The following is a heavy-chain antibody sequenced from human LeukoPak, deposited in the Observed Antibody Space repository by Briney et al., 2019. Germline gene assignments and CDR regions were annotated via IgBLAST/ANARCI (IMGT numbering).Heavy chain of an antibody. CDR1: GFTFNSYA. J-gene: IGHJ5*02. CDR3: AKEPREYCSSTSCPNWFDL. V-gene: IGHV3-23*01. CDR2: ISASGGTT. D-gene: IGHD2-2*01. Sequence: GGSLRLSCAASGFTFNSYAMSWVRQTPGKGLEWVSAISASGGTTYYADSVKGRFTISRDNSENTLFLQMNSLRAEDMAVYYCAKEPREYCSSTSCPNWFDLWGQGTLVTVSS.